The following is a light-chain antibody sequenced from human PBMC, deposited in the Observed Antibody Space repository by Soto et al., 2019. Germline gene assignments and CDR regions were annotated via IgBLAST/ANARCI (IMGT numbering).Light chain of an antibody. V-gene: IGKV3-20*01. Sequence: EIVLTQSPGTLSLSPGERATLSCRASQSVSSSSLAWYQQKPGQAPRLLIYCASSRATGIPDRFSGSGSGTDFTLTISRLEPEGCAVYYCQQYGSSPPNTFGQGTKLEIK. CDR1: QSVSSSS. J-gene: IGKJ2*01. CDR3: QQYGSSPPNT. CDR2: CAS.